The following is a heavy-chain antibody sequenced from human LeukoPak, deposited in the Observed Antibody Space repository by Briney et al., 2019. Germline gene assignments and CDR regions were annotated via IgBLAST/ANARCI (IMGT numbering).Heavy chain of an antibody. D-gene: IGHD6-19*01. Sequence: TSETLSLTCAVYGGSFSGYYWSWIRQPPGKGLEWIGEINHSGSTNYNPSLKSRVTISVDTSKNQFSLKLSSVTAADTAVYYRARGLGSGSNMFDPWGQGTLVTVSS. J-gene: IGHJ5*02. CDR2: INHSGST. V-gene: IGHV4-34*01. CDR1: GGSFSGYY. CDR3: ARGLGSGSNMFDP.